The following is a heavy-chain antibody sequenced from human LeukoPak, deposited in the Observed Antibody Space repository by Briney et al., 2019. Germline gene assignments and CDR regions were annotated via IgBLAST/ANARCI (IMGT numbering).Heavy chain of an antibody. Sequence: ASVKVSCKASGYTFTSYGISWVRQAPGQGLEWMGWISAYNGNTDYAQKLQGRVTMTTDTSTSTAYMELRSLRSDDTAVYYCARFNSGSYQHYFDYWGQGTLVTVSS. CDR1: GYTFTSYG. CDR3: ARFNSGSYQHYFDY. J-gene: IGHJ4*02. V-gene: IGHV1-18*01. D-gene: IGHD1-26*01. CDR2: ISAYNGNT.